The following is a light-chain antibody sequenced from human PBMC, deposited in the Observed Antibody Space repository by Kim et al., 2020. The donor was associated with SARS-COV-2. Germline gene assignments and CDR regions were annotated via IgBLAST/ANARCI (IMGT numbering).Light chain of an antibody. J-gene: IGLJ3*02. CDR2: SSD. CDR1: SSSIGAGYD. CDR3: QSYDSSLSGWV. Sequence: QRVTSSCTGSSSSIGAGYDVHWYQQLPGTAPKLLISSSDNRPSGVPDRFSGSKSGTSASLAITGLQAEDEADYYCQSYDSSLSGWVFGGGTQLTVL. V-gene: IGLV1-40*01.